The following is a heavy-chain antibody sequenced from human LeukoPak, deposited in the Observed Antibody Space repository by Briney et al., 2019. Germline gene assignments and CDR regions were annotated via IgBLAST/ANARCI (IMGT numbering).Heavy chain of an antibody. V-gene: IGHV1-18*01. D-gene: IGHD2-15*01. Sequence: ASVKVSCKASGYTFTSYGISWVRQAPGQGLEWMGWISAYNGNTNYAQKLQGRVTMTTDTSTSTAYMELRSLRSDDTAVYYCARGLHLLGYCSGGSCYSGDYWGQGTLVTVSS. CDR1: GYTFTSYG. CDR3: ARGLHLLGYCSGGSCYSGDY. CDR2: ISAYNGNT. J-gene: IGHJ4*02.